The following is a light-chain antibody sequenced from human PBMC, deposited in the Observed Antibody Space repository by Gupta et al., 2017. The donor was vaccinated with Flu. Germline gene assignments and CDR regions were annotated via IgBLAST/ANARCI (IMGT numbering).Light chain of an antibody. CDR1: QSLLHSNGYNY. Sequence: DIVMTQSPLSLPVTPGEPASISCRSSQSLLHSNGYNYLDWYLQKPGQSPQLLIYLGSNRASGVPDRFSGSGSGTDFTLKISRVEAEDVGVYYCRQALQTPNFFGHGTKVDIK. J-gene: IGKJ3*01. CDR3: RQALQTPNF. V-gene: IGKV2-28*01. CDR2: LGS.